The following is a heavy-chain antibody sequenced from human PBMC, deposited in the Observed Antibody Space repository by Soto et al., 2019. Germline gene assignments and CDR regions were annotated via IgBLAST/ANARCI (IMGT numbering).Heavy chain of an antibody. CDR3: ARHSRIHFDSTDY. J-gene: IGHJ4*02. V-gene: IGHV5-51*01. Sequence: GESLQISCEGSGYTFNNYWIAWVRQMPGKGLEWMGIIYPDDSDTRYGPSFEGQVRISADKSITTAYLQWHSLKASDTAIYYCARHSRIHFDSTDYWGQGTLVTVSS. CDR2: IYPDDSDT. CDR1: GYTFNNYW.